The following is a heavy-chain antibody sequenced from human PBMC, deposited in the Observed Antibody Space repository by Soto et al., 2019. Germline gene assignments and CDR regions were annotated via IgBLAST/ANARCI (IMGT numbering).Heavy chain of an antibody. CDR1: GSSISSGYY. J-gene: IGHJ5*02. V-gene: IGHV4-38-2*01. CDR3: ARVGPWVPYYYDSSPYTFENWFDP. CDR2: IYHGGST. D-gene: IGHD3-22*01. Sequence: LSLTCAVSGSSISSGYYWCWLRQPPGKGLEWIGGIYHGGSTYYNPSLNSRVTLSIGMTNNHVSLILNSVTAADTAVYYCARVGPWVPYYYDSSPYTFENWFDPWGQGTLVTVSS.